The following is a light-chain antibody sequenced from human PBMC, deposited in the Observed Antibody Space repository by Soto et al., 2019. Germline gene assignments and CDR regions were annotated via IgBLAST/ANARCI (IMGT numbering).Light chain of an antibody. CDR1: QSISSW. Sequence: DIQMTQSPSTLSASVGDRVTITCRASQSISSWLAWYQQKPGKAPKLLIYDASSLESGVPSRFSGSGSGTEFTLTISSLQPDDFATYYCQQSYRTPWTFGHGTKVEIK. J-gene: IGKJ1*01. CDR3: QQSYRTPWT. V-gene: IGKV1-5*01. CDR2: DAS.